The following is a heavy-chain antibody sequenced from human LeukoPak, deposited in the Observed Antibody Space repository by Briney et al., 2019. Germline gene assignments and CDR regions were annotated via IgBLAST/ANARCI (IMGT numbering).Heavy chain of an antibody. Sequence: PSETLSLTCTVSGGSISGYYWSWIRQPAGKGLEWIGYIYYSGSTNYNPSLKSRVTISVDTSKNQFSLKLSSVTAADTAVYYCASQSDYGDYWAFDIWGQGTMVTVSS. CDR3: ASQSDYGDYWAFDI. CDR1: GGSISGYY. CDR2: IYYSGST. V-gene: IGHV4-59*08. D-gene: IGHD4-17*01. J-gene: IGHJ3*02.